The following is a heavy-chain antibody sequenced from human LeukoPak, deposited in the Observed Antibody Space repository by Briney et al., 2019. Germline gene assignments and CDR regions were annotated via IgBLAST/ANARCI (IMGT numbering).Heavy chain of an antibody. Sequence: PGGPLRLSCAASGFTFGDYYMSWIRQAPGKGLEWVSYISSSGSTIYYADSVKGRFTISRDNAKNSLYLQMNSLRAEDTAVYYCARAERAYYDSSGPDYWGQGTLVTVSS. D-gene: IGHD3-22*01. CDR3: ARAERAYYDSSGPDY. J-gene: IGHJ4*02. CDR2: ISSSGSTI. V-gene: IGHV3-11*01. CDR1: GFTFGDYY.